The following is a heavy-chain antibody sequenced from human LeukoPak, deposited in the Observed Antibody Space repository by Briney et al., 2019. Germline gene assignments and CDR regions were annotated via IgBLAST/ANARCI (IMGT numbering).Heavy chain of an antibody. CDR3: ARGYALNDY. Sequence: PSETLSLTCTVSGSSISSYYWSWIRQPPGKGLEWIGYIYYSGSTNYNPSLKSRVTISVDTSKNQFSLKLSSVTAADTAVYYCARGYALNDYWGQGTLVTVSS. CDR1: GSSISSYY. J-gene: IGHJ4*02. V-gene: IGHV4-59*01. CDR2: IYYSGST. D-gene: IGHD5-12*01.